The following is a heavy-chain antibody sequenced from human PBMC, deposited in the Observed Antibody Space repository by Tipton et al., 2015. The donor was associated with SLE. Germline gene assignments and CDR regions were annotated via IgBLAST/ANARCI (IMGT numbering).Heavy chain of an antibody. CDR2: IADTGSP. V-gene: IGHV4-34*01. J-gene: IGHJ4*02. CDR1: GGPFSGYP. D-gene: IGHD6-19*01. Sequence: TLSLTCAVYGGPFSGYPWTWVRQPPGQGLEWIGEIADTGSPKYNPSLKSRVTIPLDTSKSQFSLILNSLTAADTAVYYSARGPFQRWPPGAYWGQGTLVTVSS. CDR3: ARGPFQRWPPGAY.